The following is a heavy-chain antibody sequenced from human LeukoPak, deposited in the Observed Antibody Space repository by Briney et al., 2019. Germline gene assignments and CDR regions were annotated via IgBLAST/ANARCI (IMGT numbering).Heavy chain of an antibody. V-gene: IGHV4-59*11. CDR2: IYYSGST. CDR3: ARVTYYYYYYMDV. Sequence: PSETLSLTCTVSGGSISSHYWSWIRQPPGKGLEWIGYIYYSGSTNYNPSLKSRVTISVDTSKNQFSLKLSSVTAADTAVYYCARVTYYYYYYMDVWGKGTTVTVSS. CDR1: GGSISSHY. J-gene: IGHJ6*03.